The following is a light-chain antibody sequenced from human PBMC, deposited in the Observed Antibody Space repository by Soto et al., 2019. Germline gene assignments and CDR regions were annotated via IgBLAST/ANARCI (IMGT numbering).Light chain of an antibody. J-gene: IGKJ1*01. V-gene: IGKV1-5*01. CDR1: RSINRW. CDR3: QQYSAYWT. Sequence: DIQMTQSPSTLSASVGDRVTITCRASRSINRWLAWYQQKPGKAPKLIISDASNVENGVPSRFSGSGSGTEFTLTISSLQSDDFATYYCQQYSAYWTFGQGTKVDIK. CDR2: DAS.